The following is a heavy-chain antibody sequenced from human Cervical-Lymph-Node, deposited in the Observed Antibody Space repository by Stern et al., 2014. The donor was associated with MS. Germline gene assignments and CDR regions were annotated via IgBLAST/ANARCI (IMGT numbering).Heavy chain of an antibody. Sequence: VQLVESGPGLVKPSETLSLTCAVSGGSVSDSRYYWGWIRQPPGKGLEWIGSVSYTGSTYNNPSLKVHVTLSVDTTKNPFPLQLPSVTAADTALYYCSRHLPYSSSWYNWFDPWGQGTLVTVSS. CDR1: GGSVSDSRYY. V-gene: IGHV4-39*01. J-gene: IGHJ5*02. CDR3: SRHLPYSSSWYNWFDP. D-gene: IGHD6-13*01. CDR2: VSYTGST.